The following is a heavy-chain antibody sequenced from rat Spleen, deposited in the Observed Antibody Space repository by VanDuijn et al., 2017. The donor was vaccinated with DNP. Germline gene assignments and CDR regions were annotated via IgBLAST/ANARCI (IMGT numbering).Heavy chain of an antibody. CDR2: ISYDGSRT. CDR1: GFSFSDYA. CDR3: ARHERMMVVITNYFDY. Sequence: EVQLVESGGGLILPGRSLKLSCAASGFSFSDYAMAWVRQAPKKGLEWVATISYDGSRTYYRDSVKGRFTISRDNAKSTLYLQMDSLRSEDTATYYCARHERMMVVITNYFDYWGQGVMVTVSS. D-gene: IGHD1-12*02. J-gene: IGHJ2*01. V-gene: IGHV5-17*01.